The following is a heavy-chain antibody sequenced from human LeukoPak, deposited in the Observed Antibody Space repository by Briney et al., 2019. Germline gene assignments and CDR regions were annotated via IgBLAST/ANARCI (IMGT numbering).Heavy chain of an antibody. D-gene: IGHD6-6*01. J-gene: IGHJ4*02. V-gene: IGHV4-59*08. CDR3: ARHRRKYTREYHFDS. CDR1: GGSISGYY. Sequence: PSETLALTCTVSGGSISGYYWGWMRQRPGRGLQWSGFISETGSTDYNPPLERRITMSVDNSRNQVSLRVRYATAADTAIYYCARHRRKYTREYHFDSWGQGIPVSVSS. CDR2: ISETGST.